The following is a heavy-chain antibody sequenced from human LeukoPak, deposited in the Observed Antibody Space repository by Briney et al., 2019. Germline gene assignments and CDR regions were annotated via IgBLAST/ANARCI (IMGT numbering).Heavy chain of an antibody. V-gene: IGHV3-74*01. CDR1: GFTFSSYW. CDR2: INSDGSST. J-gene: IGHJ4*02. D-gene: IGHD3-3*01. CDR3: ARGMFGGYCTDY. Sequence: GGSLRLSCAASGFTFSSYWMHWVRQAPGKGLVWVSRINSDGSSTSYADSVKGRLTISRDNAKNTVYLQVNSLRAEDTAVYYCARGMFGGYCTDYWGQGTLVTVSS.